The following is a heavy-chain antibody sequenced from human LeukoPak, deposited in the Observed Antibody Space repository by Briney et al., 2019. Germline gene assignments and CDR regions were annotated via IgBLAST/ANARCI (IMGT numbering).Heavy chain of an antibody. Sequence: PGRSLRLSCAASGFAFDDYAMHWVRQAPGKGLEWVSGISWNSGSIGYADSVKGRFTISRDNAKNSLYLQMNSLRAEDMALYYCAATSRDRAFDIWGQGTMVTVSS. CDR1: GFAFDDYA. V-gene: IGHV3-9*03. D-gene: IGHD2-2*01. CDR3: AATSRDRAFDI. J-gene: IGHJ3*02. CDR2: ISWNSGSI.